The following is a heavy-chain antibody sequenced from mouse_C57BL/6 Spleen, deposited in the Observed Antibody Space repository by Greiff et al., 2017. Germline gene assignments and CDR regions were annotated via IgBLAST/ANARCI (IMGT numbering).Heavy chain of an antibody. CDR1: GYTFTSYW. Sequence: QVQLQQPGAELVKPGASVKLSCKASGYTFTSYWMQWVKQRPGQGLEWIGEIDASDSYTNYNQKFKGKATLTVDTSSSTAYMQLSSLTSEDSAVYYCARGAQFVEDWGQGTTLTVSS. V-gene: IGHV1-50*01. CDR3: ARGAQFVED. J-gene: IGHJ2*01. CDR2: IDASDSYT.